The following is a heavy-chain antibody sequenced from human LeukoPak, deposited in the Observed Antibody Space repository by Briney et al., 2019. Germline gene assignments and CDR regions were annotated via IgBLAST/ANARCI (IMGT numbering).Heavy chain of an antibody. CDR3: ARNSYGDYWFFDL. J-gene: IGHJ2*01. V-gene: IGHV3-23*01. Sequence: GGSLRLSCAASGFTFSNYAVSWVRQAPGKGLQWVSTIGGSGDNRYYEDSAKGRFTISRDNSRNTVYLQVHGLRADDTAVYYCARNSYGDYWFFDLWGRGTLVTVSS. D-gene: IGHD4-17*01. CDR1: GFTFSNYA. CDR2: IGGSGDNR.